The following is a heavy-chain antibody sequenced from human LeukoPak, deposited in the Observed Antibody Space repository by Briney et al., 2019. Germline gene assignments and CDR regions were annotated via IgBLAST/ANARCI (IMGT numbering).Heavy chain of an antibody. D-gene: IGHD5-24*01. CDR1: GGSFSGYY. CDR2: INHRGVT. V-gene: IGHV4-34*01. Sequence: SETLSLTCAVYGGSFSGYYGSWMRQRPGEGLERIGEINHRGVTNYNPSLKSRVNISVDTSKNQFSLKLSSVTAADTAVYYCARGRRGGFVMATITAVFFDYWGQGTLVTVSS. CDR3: ARGRRGGFVMATITAVFFDY. J-gene: IGHJ4*02.